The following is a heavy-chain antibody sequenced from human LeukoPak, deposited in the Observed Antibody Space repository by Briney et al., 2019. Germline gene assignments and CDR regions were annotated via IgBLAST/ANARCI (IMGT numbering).Heavy chain of an antibody. J-gene: IGHJ4*02. CDR3: ARTPSTSETAAGSFDY. D-gene: IGHD6-13*01. CDR1: GYTFTGHY. Sequence: ASVKVSCKASGYTFTGHYMHWVRQAPGQGLEWMGWINPNSGGTNYAQKFQGRVTMTRDTSTSTVYMELRSLRSDDTAVYYCARTPSTSETAAGSFDYWGQGTLVTVSS. V-gene: IGHV1-2*02. CDR2: INPNSGGT.